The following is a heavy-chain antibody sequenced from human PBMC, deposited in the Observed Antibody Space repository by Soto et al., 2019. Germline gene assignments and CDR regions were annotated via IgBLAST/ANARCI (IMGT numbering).Heavy chain of an antibody. J-gene: IGHJ4*02. CDR1: GFTFGDYA. CDR3: TRRYDFWSGYYVY. D-gene: IGHD3-3*01. V-gene: IGHV3-49*03. CDR2: IRSKAYGGTT. Sequence: GGSLRLSCTASGFTFGDYAMSWFRQAPGKGLEWVGFIRSKAYGGTTEYAASVKGRFTISRDDSKSIAHLQMNSLKTEDTAVYYCTRRYDFWSGYYVYWGQGTLVTVSS.